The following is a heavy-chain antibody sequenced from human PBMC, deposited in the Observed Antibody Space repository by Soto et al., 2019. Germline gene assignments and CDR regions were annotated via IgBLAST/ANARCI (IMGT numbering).Heavy chain of an antibody. Sequence: QVQLVQSGAEVKTPGSSLKVSCTVSGSRFSNYVISWVRQAPGHGLAWLGRFIPIFNTTQYAQKFQGRFTTTANKSTNTASLELSSLKSDDTAVYYCAREGRGKKAGYNGLVSLGYWGQGTLVTVSS. CDR3: AREGRGKKAGYNGLVSLGY. CDR1: GSRFSNYV. J-gene: IGHJ4*02. CDR2: FIPIFNTT. V-gene: IGHV1-69*06. D-gene: IGHD2-2*02.